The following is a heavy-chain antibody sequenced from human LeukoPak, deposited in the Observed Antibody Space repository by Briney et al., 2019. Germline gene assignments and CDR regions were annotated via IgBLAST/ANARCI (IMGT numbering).Heavy chain of an antibody. CDR1: GYSIGSGYY. V-gene: IGHV4-38-2*02. J-gene: IGHJ5*02. D-gene: IGHD2-2*01. Sequence: SETLSLTCTVSGYSIGSGYYWGWIRQPPGKGLEWIGSIYHSGSTYYNPSLKSRVTISVDTSKNQFSLKLSSVTAADTAVYYCARVLVSLNIVVVPAAIGGFDPWGQGTLVTVSS. CDR3: ARVLVSLNIVVVPAAIGGFDP. CDR2: IYHSGST.